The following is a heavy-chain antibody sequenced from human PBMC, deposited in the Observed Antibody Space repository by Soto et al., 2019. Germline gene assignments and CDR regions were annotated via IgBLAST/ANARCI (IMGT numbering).Heavy chain of an antibody. CDR3: ARGPLLGAYYYYYYGMDV. J-gene: IGHJ6*02. CDR1: GGSFSGYY. CDR2: INHSGST. D-gene: IGHD2-15*01. V-gene: IGHV4-34*01. Sequence: LSLTCAVYGGSFSGYYWSWIRQPPGKGLEWIGEINHSGSTNYKPSLKSRVTISVDTSKNQFSLKLSSVTAADTAVYYCARGPLLGAYYYYYYGMDVWGQGTTVTVSS.